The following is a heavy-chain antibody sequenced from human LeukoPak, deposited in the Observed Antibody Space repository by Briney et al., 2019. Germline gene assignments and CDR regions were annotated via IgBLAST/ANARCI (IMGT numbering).Heavy chain of an antibody. V-gene: IGHV5-51*01. CDR1: GYSFTSYW. D-gene: IGHD4-17*01. Sequence: GESLKISCKGSGYSFTSYWIGWVRQMPGKGLEWMGIIYPGDSDTRYSPSFQGQVTFSADKSISTAYLQWSSLKASDTAMYYCARHPYDYGDYGARDYYYMDVWGKGTTVTVSS. CDR2: IYPGDSDT. CDR3: ARHPYDYGDYGARDYYYMDV. J-gene: IGHJ6*03.